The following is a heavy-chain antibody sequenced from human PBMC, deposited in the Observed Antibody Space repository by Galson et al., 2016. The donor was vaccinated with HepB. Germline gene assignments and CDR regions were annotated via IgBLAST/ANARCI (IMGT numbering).Heavy chain of an antibody. V-gene: IGHV3-48*01. D-gene: IGHD2/OR15-2a*01. Sequence: SLRLSCAASGFLFSSYAMNWVRQAPGKGLEWISYTSSSSSHIYYADSVKGRFTISRDNAKNSLYLQMNSLRVEDTALYYCARDRRIWFDPWGRGTLVTVSS. CDR2: TSSSSSHI. CDR3: ARDRRIWFDP. CDR1: GFLFSSYA. J-gene: IGHJ5*02.